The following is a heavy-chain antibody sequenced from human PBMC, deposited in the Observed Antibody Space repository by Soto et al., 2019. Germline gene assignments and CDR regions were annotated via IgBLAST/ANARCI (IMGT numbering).Heavy chain of an antibody. CDR2: IYHSGST. CDR1: GGSISSSNW. D-gene: IGHD1-26*01. CDR3: ARARVVGATIHYYYYGMDV. Sequence: SETLSLTCAVSGGSISSSNWWSWVRQPPGKGLEWIGEIYHSGSTNYNPSLKSRVTISVDKSKNQFSLKLSSVTAADTAVYYCARARVVGATIHYYYYGMDVWGQGTTVTVSS. V-gene: IGHV4-4*02. J-gene: IGHJ6*02.